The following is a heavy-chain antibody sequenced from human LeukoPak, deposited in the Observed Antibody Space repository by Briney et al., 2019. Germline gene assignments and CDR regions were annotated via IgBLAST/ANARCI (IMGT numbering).Heavy chain of an antibody. CDR3: AKLVASASTY. Sequence: GGSLRLSCAASGFTFSSYGMHWVRQAPGKGLEWVAFIRYDGSNKYYADSVKGRFTISRDNSKNTLYLQMNSLRVEDSAMCFCAKLVASASTYWGQGTLVTVSS. V-gene: IGHV3-30*02. D-gene: IGHD2-2*01. CDR2: IRYDGSNK. J-gene: IGHJ4*02. CDR1: GFTFSSYG.